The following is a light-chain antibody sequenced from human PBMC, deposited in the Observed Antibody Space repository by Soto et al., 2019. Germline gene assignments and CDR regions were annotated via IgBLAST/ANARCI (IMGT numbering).Light chain of an antibody. CDR2: GNS. V-gene: IGLV1-40*01. Sequence: QTVVTQPPSVSGAPGQRVTIYCTGSSSNIGAGYDVHWYQQLPGTAPKLLISGNSNRPSGVPDRFSGSKSGTSASLAITGLQAEDEADYYCQSYDSSLSGWVFGGGTKVTVL. CDR3: QSYDSSLSGWV. J-gene: IGLJ3*02. CDR1: SSNIGAGYD.